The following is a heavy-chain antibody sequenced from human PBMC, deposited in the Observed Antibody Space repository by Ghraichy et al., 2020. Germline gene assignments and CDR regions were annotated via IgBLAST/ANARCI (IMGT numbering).Heavy chain of an antibody. V-gene: IGHV3-7*03. Sequence: GGSLRLSCAASGFLFSDYYMTWVRQAPGRGLEWLVNIRHDGRETFYVDSVKGRFTIFRDNSRNSLYLQMNNLRAEDTAVYYCAREGGTMRTVVTGFDSWGQGTLVGVSS. J-gene: IGHJ4*02. CDR2: IRHDGRET. D-gene: IGHD3-22*01. CDR1: GFLFSDYY. CDR3: AREGGTMRTVVTGFDS.